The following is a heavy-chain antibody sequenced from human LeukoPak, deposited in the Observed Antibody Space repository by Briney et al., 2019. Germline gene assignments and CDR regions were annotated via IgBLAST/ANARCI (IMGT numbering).Heavy chain of an antibody. CDR1: GGSISSSSYY. V-gene: IGHV4-39*07. CDR2: IYYSGST. CDR3: ARETSQKGAHYMDV. J-gene: IGHJ6*03. D-gene: IGHD3-16*01. Sequence: SETLSLTRTVSGGSISSSSYYWGWIRQPPGKGLEWIGSIYYSGSTYYNPSLKSRVTISVDTSKNQFSLKLSSVTAADTAVYYCARETSQKGAHYMDVWGKGTTITISS.